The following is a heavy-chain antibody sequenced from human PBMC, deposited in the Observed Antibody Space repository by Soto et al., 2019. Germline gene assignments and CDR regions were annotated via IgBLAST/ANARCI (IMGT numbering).Heavy chain of an antibody. CDR2: IRSKAYGGTT. D-gene: IGHD4-17*01. J-gene: IGHJ6*04. Sequence: SLRLGCTSSGFRLGDYAIIGVRQAPGKGLEPLPLIRSKAYGGTTEYAASVKGRFTISRDDSKSIAYLQMNSLKTEDTAVYYCTRDRWYTVTHQPYYYYYGMDVWGKGTMATVSS. CDR3: TRDRWYTVTHQPYYYYYGMDV. V-gene: IGHV3-49*04. CDR1: GFRLGDYA.